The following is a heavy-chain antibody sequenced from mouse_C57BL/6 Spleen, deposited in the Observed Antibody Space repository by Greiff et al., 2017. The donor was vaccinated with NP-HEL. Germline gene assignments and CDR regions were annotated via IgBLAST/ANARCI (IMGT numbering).Heavy chain of an antibody. CDR1: GFTFSSYG. Sequence: EVKLVESGGDLVKPGGSLKLSCAASGFTFSSYGMSWVRQTPDQRLEWVATISSGGSYTYYPDSVKGRFTISRDNAKNTLYLQISSLKSDDTAMYYCARNYGTSSYFDYWGQGTTLTVSS. J-gene: IGHJ2*01. D-gene: IGHD1-1*01. V-gene: IGHV5-6*02. CDR3: ARNYGTSSYFDY. CDR2: ISSGGSYT.